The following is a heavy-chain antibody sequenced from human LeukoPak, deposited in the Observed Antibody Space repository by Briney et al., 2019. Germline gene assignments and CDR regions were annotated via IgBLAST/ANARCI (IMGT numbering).Heavy chain of an antibody. D-gene: IGHD6-13*01. CDR2: ISGSGGST. CDR3: AKTTSSWSPFDY. J-gene: IGHJ4*02. V-gene: IGHV3-23*01. Sequence: GGSLRLSCAASGFTFSSYAMSWVRQAPGKGGEWVSVISGSGGSTYYADSVKGRFTICRDSDKNTVYLKMNSLRAEDTAVYYCAKTTSSWSPFDYWGQGTLVTVSS. CDR1: GFTFSSYA.